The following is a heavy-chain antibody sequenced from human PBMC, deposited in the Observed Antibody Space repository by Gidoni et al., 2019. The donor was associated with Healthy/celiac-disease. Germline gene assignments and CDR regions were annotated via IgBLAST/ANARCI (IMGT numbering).Heavy chain of an antibody. CDR1: GFTFGDYA. CDR2: IRSKAYGGTT. CDR3: TRAPATVVTLLFDY. D-gene: IGHD4-17*01. J-gene: IGHJ4*02. V-gene: IGHV3-49*04. Sequence: EVQLVESGGGLVQPGRSLRLSCTASGFTFGDYAMSWVRQAPGKGLEWVGFIRSKAYGGTTEYAASVKGRFTISRDDSKSIAYLQMNSLKTEDTAVYYCTRAPATVVTLLFDYWGQGTLVTVSS.